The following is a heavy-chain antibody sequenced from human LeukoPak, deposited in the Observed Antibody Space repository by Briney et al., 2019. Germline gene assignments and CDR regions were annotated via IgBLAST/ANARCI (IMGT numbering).Heavy chain of an antibody. CDR1: GYTFTSYG. D-gene: IGHD2-15*01. J-gene: IGHJ3*02. CDR2: ISAYNGNT. V-gene: IGHV1-18*01. CDR3: ASGSYCSGGSCYSYGAFDI. Sequence: GASVKVSCKASGYTFTSYGISWVRQAPGQGLEWMGWISAYNGNTNYAQKLQGRVTMTTDTSTSTAYMELRSLRSDDTAVYYCASGSYCSGGSCYSYGAFDIWGQGTMVTVSS.